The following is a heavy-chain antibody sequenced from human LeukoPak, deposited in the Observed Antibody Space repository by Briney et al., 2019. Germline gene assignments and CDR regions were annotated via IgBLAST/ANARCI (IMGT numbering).Heavy chain of an antibody. Sequence: GASVKVSCKESGYTFTSNHIHCVRQAPGQGLEWMGVINPSGDSTSYAQKFQGRVTMTRDTSTSTVYMELSSLRSEDTAIYYCAKLAASETGEGSWGQGTLVTVSS. D-gene: IGHD6-13*01. CDR3: AKLAASETGEGS. CDR2: INPSGDST. J-gene: IGHJ5*02. V-gene: IGHV1-46*01. CDR1: GYTFTSNH.